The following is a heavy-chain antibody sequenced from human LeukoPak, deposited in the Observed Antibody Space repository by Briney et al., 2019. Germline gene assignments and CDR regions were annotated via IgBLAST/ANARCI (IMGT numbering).Heavy chain of an antibody. V-gene: IGHV1-69*05. CDR3: AREGEPYGGNSLQPGFDY. CDR2: IIPIFGTA. J-gene: IGHJ4*02. Sequence: SVKVSCKASGGTFSSYAISWVRQAPGQGLEWMGGIIPIFGTANYAQRFQGRVTITTDESTSTAYMELSSLRSEDTAVYYCAREGEPYGGNSLQPGFDYWGQGTLVTVSS. D-gene: IGHD4-23*01. CDR1: GGTFSSYA.